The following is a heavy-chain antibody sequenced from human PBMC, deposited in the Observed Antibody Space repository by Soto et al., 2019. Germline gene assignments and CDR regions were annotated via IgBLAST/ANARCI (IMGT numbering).Heavy chain of an antibody. CDR3: ARGSRYGGNTFDALDI. V-gene: IGHV1-69*02. CDR1: GGTFSSYT. Sequence: SVKVSCKASGGTFSSYTISWVRQAPGQGLEWMGRIIPILGIANYAQKFQGRVTITADKSTSTAYMELSSLRSEDTAVYYCARGSRYGGNTFDALDIWGQGTMVTVSS. J-gene: IGHJ3*02. D-gene: IGHD2-15*01. CDR2: IIPILGIA.